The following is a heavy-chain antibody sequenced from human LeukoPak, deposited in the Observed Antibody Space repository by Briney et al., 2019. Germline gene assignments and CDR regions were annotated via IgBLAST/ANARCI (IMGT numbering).Heavy chain of an antibody. CDR3: ARDLGLGVTDYYYYMDV. CDR2: ISAYNGNT. CDR1: GYTFTSYG. Sequence: GASVKVSCKASGYTFTSYGISWVRQAPGQGLEWMGWISAYNGNTNYAQKLQGRVTMTTDTSTSTAYMELRSLRSDDTAVYYCARDLGLGVTDYYYYMDVWGKGTTVTVSS. D-gene: IGHD1-14*01. J-gene: IGHJ6*03. V-gene: IGHV1-18*01.